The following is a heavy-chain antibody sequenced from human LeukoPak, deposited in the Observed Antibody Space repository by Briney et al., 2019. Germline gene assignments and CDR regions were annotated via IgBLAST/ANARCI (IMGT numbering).Heavy chain of an antibody. CDR1: GGSISSYY. CDR3: ARGCGGDCYPSAFDI. CDR2: IYYSGST. D-gene: IGHD2-21*01. Sequence: PSETLSLTCTVSGGSISSYYWSWIRQPPGKGLEWIGYIYYSGSTNYNPSLKSRVTISVDTSKNQFSLKLSSVTAADTAVYYCARGCGGDCYPSAFDIWGQGTMVTVSS. J-gene: IGHJ3*02. V-gene: IGHV4-59*08.